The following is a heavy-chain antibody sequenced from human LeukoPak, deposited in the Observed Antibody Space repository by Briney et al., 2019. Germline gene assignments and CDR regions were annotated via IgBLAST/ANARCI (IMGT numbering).Heavy chain of an antibody. CDR2: ISYDGSNK. D-gene: IGHD2-2*01. J-gene: IGHJ4*02. Sequence: GGSLRLSCAASGFTFSSYAMSWVCQAPGKGLEWVAVISYDGSNKYYADSVKGRFTISRDNSKNTLYLQMNSLRAEDTAVYYCAREEESPYCSSTSCVGYFDYWGQGTLVTVSS. V-gene: IGHV3-30*01. CDR3: AREEESPYCSSTSCVGYFDY. CDR1: GFTFSSYA.